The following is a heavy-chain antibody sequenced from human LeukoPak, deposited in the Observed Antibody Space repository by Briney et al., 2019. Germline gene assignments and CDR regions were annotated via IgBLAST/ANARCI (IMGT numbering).Heavy chain of an antibody. CDR3: ARFKYCSSTSCYLDY. Sequence: ASVKVSCKASGGTFSSYAITWVRQAPGQGLEWMGGIIPIFGTANYAQKFQGRVTITADKSTGTAYMELSSLRSEDTAVYYCARFKYCSSTSCYLDYWGQGTLVTVSS. J-gene: IGHJ4*02. CDR1: GGTFSSYA. V-gene: IGHV1-69*06. D-gene: IGHD2-2*01. CDR2: IIPIFGTA.